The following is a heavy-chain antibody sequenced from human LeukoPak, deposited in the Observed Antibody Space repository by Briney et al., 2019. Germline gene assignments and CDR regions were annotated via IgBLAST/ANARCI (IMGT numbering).Heavy chain of an antibody. V-gene: IGHV3-33*01. CDR2: IWYDGDNK. CDR3: ARDSYYHDSSGYYKGY. Sequence: GGSLRLSCAASGFTFSSYGMHWVRQAPGKGLGRVAVIWYDGDNKYYADSVKGRFTISRDNSKNTVYLQMNSLRAEDTAVYYCARDSYYHDSSGYYKGYWGQGTLVTVSS. D-gene: IGHD3-22*01. CDR1: GFTFSSYG. J-gene: IGHJ4*02.